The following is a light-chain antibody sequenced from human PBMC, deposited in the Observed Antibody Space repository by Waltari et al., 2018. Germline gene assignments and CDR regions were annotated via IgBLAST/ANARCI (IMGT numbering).Light chain of an antibody. J-gene: IGKJ3*01. CDR3: QQYYSTPPT. CDR2: WAS. CDR1: QSGFYTDNTKNY. V-gene: IGKV4-1*01. Sequence: DIVMTQSPDSLAVSLGERATINCKSSQSGFYTDNTKNYLVCNQQKPGQPPKLLISWASTRESGVPDRFSASGSGTDFTLTISSLQAEDVAVYYCQQYYSTPPTFGPGTRVDIK.